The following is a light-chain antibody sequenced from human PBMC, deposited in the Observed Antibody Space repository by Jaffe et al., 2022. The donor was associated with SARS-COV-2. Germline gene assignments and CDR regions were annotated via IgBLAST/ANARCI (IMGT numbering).Light chain of an antibody. CDR3: CSYAGSSTPV. Sequence: QSALTQPASVSGSPGQSITISCTGTTNDVGSYNLVSWYQQHPGKAPKLMIYEGTKRPSGVSTRFSGSKSGNTASLTISGLQAEDEADYYCCSYAGSSTPVFGGGTKLTVL. CDR1: TNDVGSYNL. V-gene: IGLV2-23*01. J-gene: IGLJ2*01. CDR2: EGT.